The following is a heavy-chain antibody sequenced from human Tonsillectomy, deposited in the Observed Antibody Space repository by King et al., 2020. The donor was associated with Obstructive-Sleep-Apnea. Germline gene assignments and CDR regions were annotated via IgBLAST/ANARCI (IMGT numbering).Heavy chain of an antibody. CDR2: IRNDGSNK. CDR3: AKLLVTSTSHYYYYNAMDV. J-gene: IGHJ6*02. V-gene: IGHV3-30*02. CDR1: GFTFRSYG. D-gene: IGHD3-9*01. Sequence: VQLVESGGGVVQPGRSLRLSCAASGFTFRSYGMHWVRQAPGKGLEWVAFIRNDGSNKYFADSVKGRFTISRDNSEKTLYVQMNSLRAEDTAVNYCAKLLVTSTSHYYYYNAMDVWGQGTAVTVSS.